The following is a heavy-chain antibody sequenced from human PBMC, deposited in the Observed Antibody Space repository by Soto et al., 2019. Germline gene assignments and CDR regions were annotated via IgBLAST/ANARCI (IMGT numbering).Heavy chain of an antibody. CDR3: ARDPSVLVPTNNCFDP. Sequence: PGGSLRLSCAASGFTFSSYGMHWVRQAPGKGLEWVAVISYDGSNKYYADSVKGRFTISRDNSKNTLYLQMNSLRAEDTAVYYSARDPSVLVPTNNCFDPWGQGTLVTVSS. D-gene: IGHD2-2*01. V-gene: IGHV3-30*03. J-gene: IGHJ5*02. CDR2: ISYDGSNK. CDR1: GFTFSSYG.